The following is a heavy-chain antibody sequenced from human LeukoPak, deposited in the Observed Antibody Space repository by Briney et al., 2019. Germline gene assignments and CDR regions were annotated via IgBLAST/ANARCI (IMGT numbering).Heavy chain of an antibody. V-gene: IGHV1-2*02. D-gene: IGHD2-2*01. Sequence: ASVKVSCKASGYTFTGYYMHWVRQAPGQGLEWMGWINPNSGGTNYAQKFQGRVTMTRDTSISTAYMELSRLTSDDTAVHYCARVGHPTDIVAVPAARSDLGTFDYWGQGTLVTVSS. J-gene: IGHJ4*02. CDR2: INPNSGGT. CDR1: GYTFTGYY. CDR3: ARVGHPTDIVAVPAARSDLGTFDY.